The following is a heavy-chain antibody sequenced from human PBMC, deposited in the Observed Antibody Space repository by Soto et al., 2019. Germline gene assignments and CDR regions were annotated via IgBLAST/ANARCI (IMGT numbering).Heavy chain of an antibody. V-gene: IGHV3-21*01. CDR1: GFTFSSYS. J-gene: IGHJ4*02. Sequence: GGSLRLSCAASGFTFSSYSMNWVRQAPGKGLEWVSSISSSSSYIYYADSVKGRFTISRDNAKNSLYLQMNSLRAEDTAVYYCASLLFGPEPVDYWGQGTLVTVSS. CDR3: ASLLFGPEPVDY. D-gene: IGHD3-16*01. CDR2: ISSSSSYI.